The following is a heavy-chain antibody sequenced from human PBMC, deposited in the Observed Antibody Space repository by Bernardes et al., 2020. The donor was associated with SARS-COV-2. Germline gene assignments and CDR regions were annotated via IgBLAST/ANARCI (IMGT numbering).Heavy chain of an antibody. Sequence: GGSLRLSCSGSGFTFSNYGMTWIRQAPGKGLEWVSAISGSGITTYYADSVKGRFTISRDNSKSTLYLQMDSLRAEDTAVYYCAKGTANLGDYWGQGTLVSVSS. CDR3: AKGTANLGDY. J-gene: IGHJ4*02. V-gene: IGHV3-23*01. D-gene: IGHD3-10*01. CDR1: GFTFSNYG. CDR2: ISGSGITT.